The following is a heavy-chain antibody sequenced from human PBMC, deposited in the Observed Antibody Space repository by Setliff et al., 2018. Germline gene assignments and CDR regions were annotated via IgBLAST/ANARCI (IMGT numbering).Heavy chain of an antibody. J-gene: IGHJ5*02. Sequence: GSGPTLVNPTQTLTLTCTFSGFSLSTSGVGVGWIRQPPGKALEWLALIYWNDDKRYSPSLKSRLTITKDTSKNQVVLTMTNMDPVDTATYYCAHRLRDSSSWYGPAFDPWGQGTLVTVSS. CDR1: GFSLSTSGVG. D-gene: IGHD6-13*01. CDR2: IYWNDDK. V-gene: IGHV2-5*01. CDR3: AHRLRDSSSWYGPAFDP.